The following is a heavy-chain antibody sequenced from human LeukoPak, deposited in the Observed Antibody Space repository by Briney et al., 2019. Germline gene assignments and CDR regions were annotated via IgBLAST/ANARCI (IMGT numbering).Heavy chain of an antibody. CDR1: GFTFTDYS. D-gene: IGHD1-1*01. CDR2: ISSTSDYI. CDR3: ARDGARTTGTSYYYYYMDV. V-gene: IGHV3-21*01. Sequence: GGSLRLSCAASGFTFTDYSINWVRQTPRRGLEWVSCISSTSDYIYYADSVKGRFTISRDNAKNTLYLQMNSLRAEDTAVYYCARDGARTTGTSYYYYYMDVWGKGTTVTVSS. J-gene: IGHJ6*03.